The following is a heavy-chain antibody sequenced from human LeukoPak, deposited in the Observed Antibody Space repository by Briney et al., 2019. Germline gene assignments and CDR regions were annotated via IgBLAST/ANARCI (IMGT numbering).Heavy chain of an antibody. J-gene: IGHJ5*02. CDR3: ARGDGSGSGRWFDP. D-gene: IGHD3-10*01. CDR1: GASISSGTYS. CDR2: IYHTGST. V-gene: IGHV4-30-2*01. Sequence: SQTLSLTCTVSGASISSGTYSWSWVRQPPGEGLEWIGYIYHTGSTYYNPSLKGRVTISVDRSKNQFSPNLNFVTAADTALYYCARGDGSGSGRWFDPWGQGTLITVSS.